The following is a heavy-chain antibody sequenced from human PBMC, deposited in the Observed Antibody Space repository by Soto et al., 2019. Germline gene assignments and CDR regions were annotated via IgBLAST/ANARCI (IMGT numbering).Heavy chain of an antibody. CDR1: GFTFSSYA. V-gene: IGHV3-23*01. CDR2: ISGSGGST. D-gene: IGHD4-17*01. Sequence: HPGGSLRLSCAASGFTFSSYAMSWVRQAPGKGLEWVSAISGSGGSTYYADSVKGRFTISRDNSKNTLYLQMNSLRAEDTAVYYCARDRQGGEYNPVDYWGRGTLVTVSS. J-gene: IGHJ4*02. CDR3: ARDRQGGEYNPVDY.